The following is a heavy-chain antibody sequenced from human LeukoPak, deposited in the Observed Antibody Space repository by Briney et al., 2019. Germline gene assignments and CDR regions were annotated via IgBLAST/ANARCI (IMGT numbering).Heavy chain of an antibody. J-gene: IGHJ5*02. Sequence: GGSLRLSCLASGFTFINASMSWVRQAPGKGPEWVGLMKSKPEGGTTCYAAPVKDRFSISRDHSRNTLYWQMNSLPIGDTGVYYCTTGNPWGQGTLVTVSS. V-gene: IGHV3-15*01. CDR2: MKSKPEGGTT. CDR3: TTGNP. CDR1: GFTFINAS.